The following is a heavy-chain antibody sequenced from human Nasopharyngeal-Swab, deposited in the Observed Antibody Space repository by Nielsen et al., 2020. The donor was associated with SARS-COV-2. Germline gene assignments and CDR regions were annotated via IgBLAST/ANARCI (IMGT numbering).Heavy chain of an antibody. V-gene: IGHV3-30*18. J-gene: IGHJ3*02. CDR3: AKANVLFWFGQFKNDGFDI. Sequence: GGSLRLSCTASGFSFNNYGMHWVRQAPGKGLEWVAVISYEGSKKYYAESVEGRFTISRDYSKSTLHLQMNSLRPEDTAMYYCAKANVLFWFGQFKNDGFDIWGQGTMVTVSS. CDR1: GFSFNNYG. CDR2: ISYEGSKK. D-gene: IGHD3-10*01.